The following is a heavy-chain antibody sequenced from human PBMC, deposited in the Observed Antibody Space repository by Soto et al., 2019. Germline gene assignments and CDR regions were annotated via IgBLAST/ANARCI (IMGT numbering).Heavy chain of an antibody. CDR2: IIPIPEAT. V-gene: IGHV1-69*01. CDR3: ATSYCGNECQPNRAFYYFGWDV. J-gene: IGHJ6*02. D-gene: IGHD2-21*01. CDR1: GGTFSDFT. Sequence: QVQLVQSGAEVRKPGSSVKVSCRASGGTFSDFTVTWVRQAPGQGLEWMGGIIPIPEATKYAQTFQDRVTFTADESTSTVFMELSSLRSEDTAVYFCATSYCGNECQPNRAFYYFGWDVWGQGTTVTVSS.